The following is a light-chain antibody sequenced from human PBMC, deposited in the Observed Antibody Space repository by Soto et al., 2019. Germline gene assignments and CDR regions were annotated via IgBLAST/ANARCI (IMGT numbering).Light chain of an antibody. V-gene: IGKV3-11*01. J-gene: IGKJ1*01. CDR3: QQRGGWPAT. Sequence: EIVLTQSPATLSLSPGERATLSCRASQDVRGYLAWYQHKPGQSPRLLIFEVSTRDTGIPARFTGSGSGTDFTLTISGLEPEDFAIYYCQQRGGWPATFGQGTKVEI. CDR2: EVS. CDR1: QDVRGY.